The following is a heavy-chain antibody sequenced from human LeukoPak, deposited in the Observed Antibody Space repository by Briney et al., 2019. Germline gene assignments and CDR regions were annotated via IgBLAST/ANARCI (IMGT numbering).Heavy chain of an antibody. J-gene: IGHJ3*02. CDR1: GFTFSSYS. D-gene: IGHD6-19*01. Sequence: GGSLRLSCAASGFTFSSYSMNWVRQAPGKGLEWVSYISSSSSTIYYADSVKGRFTISRDNAKNSLYLQMNSLGAEDTAVYYCARSGYSSGWYLSLDAFDIWGQGTMVTVSS. V-gene: IGHV3-48*01. CDR3: ARSGYSSGWYLSLDAFDI. CDR2: ISSSSSTI.